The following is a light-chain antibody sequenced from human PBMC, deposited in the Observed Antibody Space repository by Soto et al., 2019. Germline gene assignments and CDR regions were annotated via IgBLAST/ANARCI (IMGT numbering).Light chain of an antibody. CDR2: GAS. CDR3: QQYGSSPT. CDR1: HSVSSIY. V-gene: IGKV3-20*01. J-gene: IGKJ5*01. Sequence: PCTLSLSPWERATLSYRASHSVSSIYLAWYEQTPGQAPRLLIYGASSRAPGIPDRFSGSGSGTDFTLTISRLEPEDLAVYQCQQYGSSPTFGQGTRLEIK.